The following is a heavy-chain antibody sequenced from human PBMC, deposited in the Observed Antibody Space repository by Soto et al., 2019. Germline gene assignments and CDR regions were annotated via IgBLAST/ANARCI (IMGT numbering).Heavy chain of an antibody. CDR2: TRNKANSYTT. J-gene: IGHJ4*02. V-gene: IGHV3-72*01. CDR3: ASGLWGGATGGDLNY. D-gene: IGHD3-16*01. CDR1: GFTFSDHY. Sequence: EVQVVESGGGLVQPGGSLRLSCAASGFTFSDHYMDWVRQAPGKGLEWVGRTRNKANSYTTDYAASVRGRFTISRDTSQTSLYLQMNSLKTEDTAMYYCASGLWGGATGGDLNYWGQGTLVTVSS.